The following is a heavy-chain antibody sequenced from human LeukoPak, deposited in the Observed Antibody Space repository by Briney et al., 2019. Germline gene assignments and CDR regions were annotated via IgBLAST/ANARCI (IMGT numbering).Heavy chain of an antibody. J-gene: IGHJ3*02. CDR2: IYHSGST. Sequence: SETLSLTCAVSGGSISSGGYSWSWIRQPPGKGLEWIGYIYHSGSTNYNPSLKSRVTISVDKSKNQFSLKLSSVTAADTAVYYCAADCSGGSCPWYAFDIWGQGTMVTVSS. D-gene: IGHD2-15*01. CDR3: AADCSGGSCPWYAFDI. CDR1: GGSISSGGYS. V-gene: IGHV4-30-2*01.